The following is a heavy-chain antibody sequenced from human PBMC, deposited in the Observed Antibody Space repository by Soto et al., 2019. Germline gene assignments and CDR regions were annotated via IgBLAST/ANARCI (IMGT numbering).Heavy chain of an antibody. Sequence: QVQLQESGPGLVKPSQTLSLTCTVSGGSISSGGYYWSWVRQHPGKGLDLIGYIYYSGRTYYNPSLKSLVIISLDTSKNQYSLKLSSVTAADTAVYYCARVWGYGGNSRFDYWGQGTLVIDSS. CDR2: IYYSGRT. CDR3: ARVWGYGGNSRFDY. CDR1: GGSISSGGYY. V-gene: IGHV4-31*01. J-gene: IGHJ4*02. D-gene: IGHD4-17*01.